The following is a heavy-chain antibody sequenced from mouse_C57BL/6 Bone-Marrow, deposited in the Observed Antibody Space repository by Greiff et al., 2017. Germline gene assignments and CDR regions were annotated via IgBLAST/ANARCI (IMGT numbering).Heavy chain of an antibody. V-gene: IGHV1-50*01. Sequence: VQLQQPGAELVKPGASVKLSCKASGYTFTSYWMQWVKQRPGQGLEWIGEIDPSASYPNYNQTFKGQFTLTVDPSSSTAYMQLSSLTTEDAAVYYRAKPNREGAMDYLGQGNSVTVYS. CDR3: AKPNREGAMDY. J-gene: IGHJ4*01. CDR1: GYTFTSYW. CDR2: IDPSASYP. D-gene: IGHD4-1*01.